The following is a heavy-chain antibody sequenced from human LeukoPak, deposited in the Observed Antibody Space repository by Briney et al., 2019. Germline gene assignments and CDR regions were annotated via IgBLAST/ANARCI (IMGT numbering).Heavy chain of an antibody. CDR1: GGSISSGDYY. D-gene: IGHD2-2*01. CDR2: IYYSGST. J-gene: IGHJ4*02. CDR3: ARAKSSTSCYACFDY. Sequence: PSQTLSLTCTVSGGSISSGDYYWSWLRQPPGKGLEWIGYIYYSGSTYYNPSLKSRVTISVDTSKNQFSLKLSSVTAADTAVYYCARAKSSTSCYACFDYWGQGTLVTVSS. V-gene: IGHV4-30-4*01.